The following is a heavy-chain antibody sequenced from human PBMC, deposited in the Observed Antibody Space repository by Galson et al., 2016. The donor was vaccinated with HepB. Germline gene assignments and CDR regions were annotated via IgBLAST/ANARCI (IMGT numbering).Heavy chain of an antibody. V-gene: IGHV4-4*02. CDR3: ARDLSMGYDFWSGYPDAFDV. D-gene: IGHD3-3*01. CDR1: GGSINSTNW. CDR2: IYHGVIT. Sequence: ETLSLTCAVSGGSINSTNWWSWVRQPPGKGLEWIGEIYHGVITNYNPYLKSRVTISVDKSKNQFSLKLSSVTAADTAVYYCARDLSMGYDFWSGYPDAFDVWGQGTVVTVSS. J-gene: IGHJ3*01.